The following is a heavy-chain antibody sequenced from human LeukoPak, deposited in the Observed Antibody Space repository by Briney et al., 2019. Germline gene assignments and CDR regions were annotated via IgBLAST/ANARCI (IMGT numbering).Heavy chain of an antibody. V-gene: IGHV1-69*05. CDR3: ARDRTQLQMRILDY. CDR2: IIPIFGTA. J-gene: IGHJ4*02. D-gene: IGHD1-7*01. CDR1: GGTFSSYA. Sequence: ASVKVSCKASGGTFSSYAISWVRQAPGQGLEWMGGIIPIFGTANYAQKFQGRVTITTDESTSTAYMELSSLRSEDTAVYYCARDRTQLQMRILDYWGQGTLVTVSS.